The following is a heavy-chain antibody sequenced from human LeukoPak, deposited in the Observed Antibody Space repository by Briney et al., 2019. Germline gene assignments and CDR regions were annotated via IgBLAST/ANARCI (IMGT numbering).Heavy chain of an antibody. CDR2: IIPIFGTA. V-gene: IGHV1-69*13. D-gene: IGHD5-12*01. CDR3: ARDLGYSGYDAFDY. J-gene: IGHJ4*02. Sequence: GASVKVSCKASGGTFSSYAISWVRQAPGQGLEWMGGIIPIFGTANYAQKFQGRVTITADESTSTAYMELSSLRSEDTAVYYCARDLGYSGYDAFDYWGQGTLVTVSS. CDR1: GGTFSSYA.